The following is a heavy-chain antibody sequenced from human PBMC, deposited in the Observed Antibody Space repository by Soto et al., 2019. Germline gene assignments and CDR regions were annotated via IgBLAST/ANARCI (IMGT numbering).Heavy chain of an antibody. CDR2: IIPILGIA. J-gene: IGHJ4*02. D-gene: IGHD6-13*01. CDR1: GGTFSSYT. V-gene: IGHV1-69*02. Sequence: QVQLVQSGAEVKKPGSSVKVSCKASGGTFSSYTISWVRQAPGQGLEWMGRIIPILGIANYAQKFQGRVTITADKSTSTAYMERSSLRSEDTAVYYCASALSLPGAAAGLDYWGQGTLVTVAS. CDR3: ASALSLPGAAAGLDY.